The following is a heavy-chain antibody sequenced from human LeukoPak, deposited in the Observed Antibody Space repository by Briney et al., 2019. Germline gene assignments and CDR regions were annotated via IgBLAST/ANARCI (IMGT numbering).Heavy chain of an antibody. V-gene: IGHV3-7*03. CDR1: GFTFSIYW. CDR2: IKHDGSEK. CDR3: ARGSYRIFDY. D-gene: IGHD1-26*01. Sequence: PGGSLRLSCAASGFTFSIYWMSWVRQAPGKGLEWVANIKHDGSEKYYVDSVKGRFTISRDNAKNSLYLQMNSLRAEDTAVYYCARGSYRIFDYWGQGTLVTVSS. J-gene: IGHJ4*02.